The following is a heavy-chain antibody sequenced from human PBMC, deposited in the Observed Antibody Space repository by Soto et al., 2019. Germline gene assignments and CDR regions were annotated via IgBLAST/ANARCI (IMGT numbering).Heavy chain of an antibody. J-gene: IGHJ4*02. D-gene: IGHD5-18*01. Sequence: QVQLQESGPGLVKPSQTLSLTCTVSGGSISSVGNYGGWIRSNPGKGREWIGYIYYSGSTYYNPSLKSRVTISVDTSKNQFSLKLSSVTAADTAVYYCARDKSGYSYYYFDYWGQGTLVTVSS. CDR1: GGSISSVGNY. V-gene: IGHV4-31*03. CDR3: ARDKSGYSYYYFDY. CDR2: IYYSGST.